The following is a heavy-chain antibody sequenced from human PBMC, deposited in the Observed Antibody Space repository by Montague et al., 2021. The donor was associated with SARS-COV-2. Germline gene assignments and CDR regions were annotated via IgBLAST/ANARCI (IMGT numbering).Heavy chain of an antibody. CDR1: GGSISSSSYY. CDR3: ARDLWVWLSVEGSFDY. CDR2: IYYSGST. J-gene: IGHJ4*02. Sequence: SETLSLTCTVSGGSISSSSYYWGWIRQPPGKGLEWIGSIYYSGSTYYNPSLESRVTISVDTSKNQFSLKLSSVTAADTAVYYCARDLWVWLSVEGSFDYWGQGTLVTVSS. D-gene: IGHD5-12*01. V-gene: IGHV4-39*07.